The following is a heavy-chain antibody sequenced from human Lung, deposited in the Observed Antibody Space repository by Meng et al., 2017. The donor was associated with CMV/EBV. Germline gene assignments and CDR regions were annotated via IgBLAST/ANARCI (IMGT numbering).Heavy chain of an antibody. CDR1: GASMSSGNYY. J-gene: IGHJ4*02. CDR2: IHHSGSA. Sequence: ESGPGRREPSPTLSSTCTVSGASMSSGNYYWSWIRQPPGKGLEWIGYIHHSGSAYYNPSLKSRVSISVDKSKNQFSLNLNSMTAADTAVYYCASFDHIPRRNYFDYWDQGTLVTVSS. CDR3: ASFDHIPRRNYFDY. V-gene: IGHV4-30-4*01. D-gene: IGHD2-21*01.